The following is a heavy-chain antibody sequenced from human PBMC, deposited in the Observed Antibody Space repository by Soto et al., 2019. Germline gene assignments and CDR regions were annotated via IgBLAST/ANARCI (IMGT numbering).Heavy chain of an antibody. Sequence: QVQLVQSGAEVKKPGSSVKVSCKASGGTFSSYTISWVRQAPGQGLEWMGRIIPILGIANYAQKFQGRVTITADKSTSTAYMELSSLRSEDTGVYYCARGTVTQHLYYDYGMDVWGQGTTVTVSS. CDR1: GGTFSSYT. CDR3: ARGTVTQHLYYDYGMDV. CDR2: IIPILGIA. D-gene: IGHD4-17*01. V-gene: IGHV1-69*02. J-gene: IGHJ6*01.